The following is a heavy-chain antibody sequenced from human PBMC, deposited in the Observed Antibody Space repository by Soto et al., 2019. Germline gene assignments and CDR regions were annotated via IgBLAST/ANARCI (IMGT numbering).Heavy chain of an antibody. J-gene: IGHJ4*02. CDR1: GFTFSNAW. CDR3: ARVGGPIAVYYHAY. Sequence: GGSLRLSCAASGFTFSNAWMNWVRQAPGKGLEWVGRIKSKTDGGTTDYAAPVKGRFTISRDDSKNTLYLQMNSLKTEDTAVYYCARVGGPIAVYYHAYWGQGTLVTGSS. D-gene: IGHD1-26*01. CDR2: IKSKTDGGTT. V-gene: IGHV3-15*07.